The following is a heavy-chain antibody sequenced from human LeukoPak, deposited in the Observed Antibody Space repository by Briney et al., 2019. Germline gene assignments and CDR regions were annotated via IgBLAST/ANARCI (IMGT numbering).Heavy chain of an antibody. V-gene: IGHV4-39*01. Sequence: SSETLSLTCTVSGGSISSSGYYWGWIRQPPGKGLEWIATIYYSGSTYYNPSLKSRVTISVEKSKNQLSLKLSSLTAADPAVYYCARHEYSGSYYGLSWFDPWGQGTLVTVSS. CDR2: IYYSGST. CDR1: GGSISSSGYY. CDR3: ARHEYSGSYYGLSWFDP. D-gene: IGHD1-26*01. J-gene: IGHJ5*02.